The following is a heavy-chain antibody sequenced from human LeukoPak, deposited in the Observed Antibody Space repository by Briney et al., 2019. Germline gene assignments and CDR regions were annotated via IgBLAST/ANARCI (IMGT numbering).Heavy chain of an antibody. CDR1: GGSFSGYY. CDR2: INHSGST. V-gene: IGHV4-34*01. Sequence: PSETLSLTCAVYGGSFSGYYWSWIRQPPGKGLEWIGEINHSGSTNYNPSLKSRVTISVDTSKNQFSLRLSSVTAADTAFYYCASQGHHGKIVGTTLSYFYMDVWGKGTTVTVSS. CDR3: ASQGHHGKIVGTTLSYFYMDV. D-gene: IGHD1-26*01. J-gene: IGHJ6*03.